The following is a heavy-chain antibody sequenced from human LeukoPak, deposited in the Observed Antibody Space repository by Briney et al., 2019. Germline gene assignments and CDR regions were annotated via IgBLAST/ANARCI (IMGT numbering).Heavy chain of an antibody. CDR3: ATDSGTYYSLY. Sequence: ASVNVSCKVSGYTLSQLSKHWVRQAPGKGLEWMGGFDPENDETIYAQKFQGRVTMTEDTSSDTAYMELSSLKSEDTAVYYCATDSGTYYSLYWGQGTLVTVSS. CDR2: FDPENDET. V-gene: IGHV1-24*01. J-gene: IGHJ4*02. D-gene: IGHD3-10*01. CDR1: GYTLSQLS.